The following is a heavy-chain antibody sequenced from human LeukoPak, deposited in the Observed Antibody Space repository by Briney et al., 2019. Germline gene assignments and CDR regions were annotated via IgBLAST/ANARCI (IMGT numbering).Heavy chain of an antibody. CDR1: GFTFTRHG. V-gene: IGHV3-30*03. D-gene: IGHD5-12*01. CDR2: LSSDGRKT. Sequence: GGSLRLSCEVSGFTFTRHGMHWVRQAPGKGLEWVASLSSDGRKTHYADSVRGRFTTSRDTSKNTLSLRMDSLRVEDTAVYFCVRVPLGYSAYEDEDLIYYFDYWGQGTLVTVSS. CDR3: VRVPLGYSAYEDEDLIYYFDY. J-gene: IGHJ4*02.